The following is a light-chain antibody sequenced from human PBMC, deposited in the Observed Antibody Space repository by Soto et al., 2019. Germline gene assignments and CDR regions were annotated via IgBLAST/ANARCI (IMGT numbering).Light chain of an antibody. J-gene: IGKJ1*01. V-gene: IGKV1-27*01. CDR3: QQYYSYPRT. Sequence: DIQMTQSPSSLSASVGDRVTITCRASQGISYFLAWYQQKPGKVPKFLIYDASTLRSGVPSRFSGSGSGTDFTLTISSLQPEDVATYYCQQYYSYPRTFGQGTKVDIK. CDR2: DAS. CDR1: QGISYF.